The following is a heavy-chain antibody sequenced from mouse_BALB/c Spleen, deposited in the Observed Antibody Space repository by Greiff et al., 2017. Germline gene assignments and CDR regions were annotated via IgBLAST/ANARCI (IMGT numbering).Heavy chain of an antibody. CDR3: ARPRLERWYYFDY. D-gene: IGHD1-1*02. V-gene: IGHV14-1*02. CDR2: IDPENGNT. Sequence: VQLQQSGAELVRPGALVKLSCKASGFNIKDYYMHWVKQRPEQGLEWIGWIDPENGNTIYDPKFQGKASITADTSSNTAYLQLSSLTSEDTAVYYCARPRLERWYYFDYWGQGTTLTVSS. J-gene: IGHJ2*01. CDR1: GFNIKDYY.